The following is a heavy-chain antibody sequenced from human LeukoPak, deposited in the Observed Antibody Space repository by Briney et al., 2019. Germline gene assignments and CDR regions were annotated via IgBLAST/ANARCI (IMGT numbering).Heavy chain of an antibody. Sequence: GGSLRLSCAASGFTFSSHEMNWVRQAPGKGLEWVSYISSSGSTIYYADSVKGRFTISRDNAKNSLYLQMNSLRAEDTAVYYCARDNSVFDYWGQGTLVTVSS. J-gene: IGHJ4*02. V-gene: IGHV3-48*03. D-gene: IGHD1-1*01. CDR1: GFTFSSHE. CDR2: ISSSGSTI. CDR3: ARDNSVFDY.